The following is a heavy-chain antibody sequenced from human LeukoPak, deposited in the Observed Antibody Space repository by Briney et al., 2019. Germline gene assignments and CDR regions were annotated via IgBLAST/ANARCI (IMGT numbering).Heavy chain of an antibody. D-gene: IGHD5-12*01. Sequence: GGSLRLSCAASGFTFSSYEMNWVRQAPGKGLEWVSYISSSGSTMYYTDSVKGRFTISRDNAKDSLYLQMNSLRAEDTAVYYCARDPGSGYEEHFDYWGQGSLVTVSS. CDR2: ISSSGSTM. CDR3: ARDPGSGYEEHFDY. V-gene: IGHV3-48*03. J-gene: IGHJ4*02. CDR1: GFTFSSYE.